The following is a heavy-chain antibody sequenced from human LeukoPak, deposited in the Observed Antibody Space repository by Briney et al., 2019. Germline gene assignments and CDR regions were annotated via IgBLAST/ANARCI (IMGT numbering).Heavy chain of an antibody. V-gene: IGHV1-69*15. Sequence: SVKLSCKASGGTFSSYAINWVRQAPGQGLEWMGRIIPIFGTANYAQKFQGRVTITSDESTSTAYMELSSLRSEDTAVYYCARQVLHAALDYWGKGTPVTVSS. J-gene: IGHJ4*02. CDR1: GGTFSSYA. CDR2: IIPIFGTA. CDR3: ARQVLHAALDY.